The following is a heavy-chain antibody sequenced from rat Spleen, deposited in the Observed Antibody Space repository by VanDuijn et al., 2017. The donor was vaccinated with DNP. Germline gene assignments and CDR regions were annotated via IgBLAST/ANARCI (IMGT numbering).Heavy chain of an antibody. J-gene: IGHJ2*01. D-gene: IGHD1-12*03. Sequence: EVQLVESGGGLVQPGRSLKLSCAASGFTFSDYYMAWVRQTPTRGLEWVASISTGGGNTYYRDSVKGRFTISRDNAKNTQYLQMDSLRSEDTATYYCATHIRTMMVIGPPDYWGQGVMVTVSS. CDR2: ISTGGGNT. V-gene: IGHV5S13*01. CDR1: GFTFSDYY. CDR3: ATHIRTMMVIGPPDY.